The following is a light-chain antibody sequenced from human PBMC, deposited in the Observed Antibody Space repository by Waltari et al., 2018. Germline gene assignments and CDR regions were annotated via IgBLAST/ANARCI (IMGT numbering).Light chain of an antibody. CDR3: QMYVRLPVT. J-gene: IGKJ1*01. V-gene: IGKV3-20*01. Sequence: EIELTQSPGTLSLSQGNRHTLSCRASQSVSRVLVWYQQRPGQAPRLLIYSASNRATGIPDRFSGSGSGTDFNLTISRLEPEDFAMYYCQMYVRLPVTFGQGTKVEIK. CDR1: QSVSRV. CDR2: SAS.